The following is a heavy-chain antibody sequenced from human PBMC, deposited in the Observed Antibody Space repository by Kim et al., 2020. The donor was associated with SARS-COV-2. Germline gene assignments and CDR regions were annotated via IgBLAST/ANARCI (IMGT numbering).Heavy chain of an antibody. CDR3: ANIPPPESVFPDTTMVKAERLKRNSYLY. Sequence: GGSLRLSCAASGFTFSSYAMSWVRQAPGKGLEWVSAISGSGGSTYYADSVKGRFTISRDNSKNTLYLQMNSLRAEDTAVYYCANIPPPESVFPDTTMVKAERLKRNSYLYWGQGTLVTVSS. D-gene: IGHD5-18*01. J-gene: IGHJ4*02. V-gene: IGHV3-23*01. CDR1: GFTFSSYA. CDR2: ISGSGGST.